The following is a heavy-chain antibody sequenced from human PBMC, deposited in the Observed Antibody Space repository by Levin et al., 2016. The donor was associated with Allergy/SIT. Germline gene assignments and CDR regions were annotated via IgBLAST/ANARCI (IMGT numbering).Heavy chain of an antibody. Sequence: VRQAPGKGLEWVSYISSSSSTIYYADSVKGRFIISRDNAKNSLYLQMNSLRDEDTAVYYCARDAYCGGDCYPYDAFDIWGQGTMVTVSS. CDR2: ISSSSSTI. CDR3: ARDAYCGGDCYPYDAFDI. D-gene: IGHD2-21*02. V-gene: IGHV3-48*02. J-gene: IGHJ3*02.